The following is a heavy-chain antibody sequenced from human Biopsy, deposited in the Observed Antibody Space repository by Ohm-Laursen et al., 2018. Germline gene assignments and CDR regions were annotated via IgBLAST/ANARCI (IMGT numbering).Heavy chain of an antibody. D-gene: IGHD4-23*01. CDR1: GGSFTGHY. CDR2: ISHTGYT. J-gene: IGHJ4*02. Sequence: GTLSLTCTVSGGSFTGHYWTWIRQPPGRGLEWIGHISHTGYTSYKSSLKSRVTISLDTSRKHFSLRLTSLAAADTAVYYCARGSNDFGGLYFPRWGQGTLLTVSS. CDR3: ARGSNDFGGLYFPR. V-gene: IGHV4-59*11.